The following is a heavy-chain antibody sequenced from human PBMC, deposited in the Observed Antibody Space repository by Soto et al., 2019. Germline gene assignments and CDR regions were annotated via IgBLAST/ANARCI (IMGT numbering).Heavy chain of an antibody. D-gene: IGHD5-18*01. CDR3: ATGGHNDGYNFYLAMDV. CDR2: VSPLVDTA. CDR1: GGIFTNNA. V-gene: IGHV1-69*01. Sequence: QVQVVQSGAEVKKPGSSVKVSCKVSGGIFTNNAISWVRQAPGQGLEWLGGVSPLVDTAYYAQRFRGRLRISADGATTAAYVELSGLTSAYTAVYFCATGGHNDGYNFYLAMDVWGQVTTVSVS. J-gene: IGHJ6*02.